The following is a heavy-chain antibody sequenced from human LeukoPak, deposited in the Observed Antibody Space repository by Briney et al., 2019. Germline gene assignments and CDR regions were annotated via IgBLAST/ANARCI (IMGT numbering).Heavy chain of an antibody. CDR2: ISGSGGST. J-gene: IGHJ4*02. V-gene: IGHV3-23*01. CDR3: ARVSLLLWFGELLSEGYFDY. Sequence: GGSLRLSCAASGFTFSSYGMSWVRQAPGKGLEWVSAISGSGGSTYYADSVKGRFTISRDNSKNSLYLQMNSLRAEDTAVYYCARVSLLLWFGELLSEGYFDYWGQGTLVTVSS. D-gene: IGHD3-10*01. CDR1: GFTFSSYG.